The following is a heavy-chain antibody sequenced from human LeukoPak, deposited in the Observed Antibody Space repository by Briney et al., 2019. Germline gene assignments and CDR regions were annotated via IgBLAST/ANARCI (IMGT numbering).Heavy chain of an antibody. V-gene: IGHV1-3*01. J-gene: IGHJ4*02. D-gene: IGHD6-13*01. CDR1: GYTFTSYA. CDR2: INAGNGNT. CDR3: ARDPVAPIAAAGTMGDY. Sequence: GASVKVSCKASGYTFTSYAMHWVRQAPGQRLEWMEWINAGNGNTKYSQKFQGRVTITRDTSASTAYMELSSLRSEDTAVYYCARDPVAPIAAAGTMGDYWGQGTLVTVSS.